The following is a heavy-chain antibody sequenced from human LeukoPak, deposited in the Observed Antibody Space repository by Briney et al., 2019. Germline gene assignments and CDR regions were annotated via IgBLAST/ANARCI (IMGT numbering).Heavy chain of an antibody. CDR2: MNPNSGNT. CDR3: ARDDSSPPGRDDAFDI. Sequence: ASVKVSCKASGYTFTSYDINWVRQATGQGLEWMGWMNPNSGNTGYAQKFQGRVTMTRDTSTSTVYMELSSLRSEDTAVYYCARDDSSPPGRDDAFDIWGQGTMVTVSS. J-gene: IGHJ3*02. D-gene: IGHD6-13*01. CDR1: GYTFTSYD. V-gene: IGHV1-8*01.